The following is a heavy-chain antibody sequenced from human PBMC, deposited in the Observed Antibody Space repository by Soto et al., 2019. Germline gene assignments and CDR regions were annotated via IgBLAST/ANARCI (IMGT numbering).Heavy chain of an antibody. Sequence: SETLSLTCNVSGGSITSSSYYWGWIRQPPGKGLEWIGTTYYNGNAYYNPSLKSRVTMSVDTSKNQFSLKLISVTAADTAVYYCARHFVAVVIKGWGYWGQGTLVTVSS. CDR2: TYYNGNA. J-gene: IGHJ4*02. CDR1: GGSITSSSYY. CDR3: ARHFVAVVIKGWGY. D-gene: IGHD3-22*01. V-gene: IGHV4-39*01.